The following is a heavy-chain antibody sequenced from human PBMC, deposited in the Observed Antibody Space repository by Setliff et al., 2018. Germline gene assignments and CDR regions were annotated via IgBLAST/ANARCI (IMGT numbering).Heavy chain of an antibody. CDR3: ARGHPPSDSSGYYYAY. Sequence: KTSETLSLTCSVSGGAVSGDYWTWIRQPPGKGLEYIGYINYSGNTNYNPSLKSRVTISVDTSKNQISLKLSSVTAADTAVYYCARGHPPSDSSGYYYAYWGQGTLVTVS. CDR1: GGAVSGDY. CDR2: INYSGNT. V-gene: IGHV4-59*02. J-gene: IGHJ4*02. D-gene: IGHD3-22*01.